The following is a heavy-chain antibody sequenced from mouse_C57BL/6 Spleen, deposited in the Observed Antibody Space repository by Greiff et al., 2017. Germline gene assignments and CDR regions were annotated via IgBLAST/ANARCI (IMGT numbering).Heavy chain of an antibody. CDR3: ARGRRFFYYAMDY. CDR1: GYTFTDYY. J-gene: IGHJ4*01. Sequence: EVQLQQSGPELVKPGASVKISCKASGYTFTDYYLNWVKQSHGKSLEWIGDINPNNGGTSYNQKFKGKATLTVDKSSSTAYMELRSLTSEDSAVYYCARGRRFFYYAMDYWGQGTSVTVSS. V-gene: IGHV1-26*01. CDR2: INPNNGGT. D-gene: IGHD1-1*01.